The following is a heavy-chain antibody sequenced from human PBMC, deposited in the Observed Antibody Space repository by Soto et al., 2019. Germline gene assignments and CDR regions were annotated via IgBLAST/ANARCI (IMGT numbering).Heavy chain of an antibody. CDR1: GGSISSTDHY. V-gene: IGHV4-30-4*01. J-gene: IGHJ3*02. CDR2: IYYSGST. Sequence: LSLTCSVSGGSISSTDHYWSWIRQPPGKGLEWIGHIYYSGSTYYNPSLKSRLTISVDTSKNQFSLKLSSVTAADTAVYYCARALDTSGYYSEPAFDIWGQGTVVTVSS. CDR3: ARALDTSGYYSEPAFDI. D-gene: IGHD3-22*01.